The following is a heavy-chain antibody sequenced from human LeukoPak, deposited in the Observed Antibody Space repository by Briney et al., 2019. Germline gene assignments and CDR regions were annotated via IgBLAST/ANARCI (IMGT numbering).Heavy chain of an antibody. CDR2: IYYSGST. J-gene: IGHJ6*02. D-gene: IGHD6-25*01. V-gene: IGHV4-59*01. CDR3: ARDGYSSGWYYYYGMDV. CDR1: GGSISSYY. Sequence: SETLSLTCTVSGGSISSYYWSWIRQPPGKGLEWIGYIYYSGSTNYNPSFKSRVTISVDTSKNQCSLKLNSVTAADTAVYYCARDGYSSGWYYYYGMDVWGQGTTVTVSS.